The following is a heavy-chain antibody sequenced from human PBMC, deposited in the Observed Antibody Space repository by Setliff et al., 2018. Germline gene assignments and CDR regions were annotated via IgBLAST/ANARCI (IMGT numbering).Heavy chain of an antibody. CDR1: GGSISSGDYY. Sequence: SETLSLTCTVSGGSISSGDYYWSWIRQPPGKGLEWITYTYYSGSSYYNPSLQSRVTISVDTSKNQFSLKLSSVTAADTAVYYCARYRFGKDFDYWGQGTLVTVSS. J-gene: IGHJ4*02. D-gene: IGHD3-16*02. V-gene: IGHV4-30-4*08. CDR2: TYYSGSS. CDR3: ARYRFGKDFDY.